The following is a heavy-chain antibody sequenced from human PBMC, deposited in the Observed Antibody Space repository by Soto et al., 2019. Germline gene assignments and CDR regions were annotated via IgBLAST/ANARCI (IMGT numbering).Heavy chain of an antibody. CDR2: INAGNGNT. D-gene: IGHD3-3*01. J-gene: IGHJ4*02. Sequence: ASVKVSCKASGYTFTSYAMHWVRQAPGQRLEWMGWINAGNGNTKYSQKFQGRVTITRGTSASTAYMELSSLRSEDTAVYYCARESSGYPLSARNFDYWGQGTLVTVSS. V-gene: IGHV1-3*01. CDR3: ARESSGYPLSARNFDY. CDR1: GYTFTSYA.